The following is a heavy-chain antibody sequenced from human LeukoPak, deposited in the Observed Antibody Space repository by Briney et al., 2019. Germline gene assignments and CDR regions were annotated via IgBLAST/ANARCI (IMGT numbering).Heavy chain of an antibody. CDR2: IWYDGSNK. D-gene: IGHD3-10*01. J-gene: IGHJ4*02. V-gene: IGHV3-33*01. CDR1: GFTFSNYG. CDR3: ARGLGELFDY. Sequence: GGSLRLSCAASGFTFSNYGMHWVRQAPGKGLEWVANIWYDGSNKYYEDSVKGRFTISRDNSKNTVYLQMNSLRAEDTAVYYRARGLGELFDYWGQGTLVTVSS.